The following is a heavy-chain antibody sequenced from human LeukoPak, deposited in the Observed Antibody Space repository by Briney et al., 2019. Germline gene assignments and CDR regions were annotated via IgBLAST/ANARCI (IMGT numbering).Heavy chain of an antibody. CDR3: AKDTARGDYYYYYGMDV. CDR2: ISGSGANT. CDR1: RFTTSSCG. V-gene: IGHV3-23*01. J-gene: IGHJ6*02. Sequence: GGSLRLSCAASRFTTSSCGMSWVRQAPGKGLEWVSTISGSGANTYYADSVKGRFTISRDNSKNTLYLQMNSLRAEDTAVYYCAKDTARGDYYYYYGMDVWGQGTTVTVSS.